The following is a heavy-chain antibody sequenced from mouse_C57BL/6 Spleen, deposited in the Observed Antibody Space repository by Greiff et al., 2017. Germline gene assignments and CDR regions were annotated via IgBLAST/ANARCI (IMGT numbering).Heavy chain of an antibody. CDR3: ARTLYYGSSLYYAMDY. CDR2: ISSGSSTI. J-gene: IGHJ4*01. V-gene: IGHV5-17*01. D-gene: IGHD1-1*01. Sequence: EVKLMESGGGLVKPGGSLKLSCAASGFTFSDYGMHWVRQAPEQGLEWVAYISSGSSTIYYADTVKGRFTISRDNAKNTLFLQMTSLRSEDTAVYYCARTLYYGSSLYYAMDYWGQGTSVTVSS. CDR1: GFTFSDYG.